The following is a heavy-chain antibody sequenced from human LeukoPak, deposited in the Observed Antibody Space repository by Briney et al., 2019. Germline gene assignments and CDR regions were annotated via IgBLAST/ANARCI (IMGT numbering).Heavy chain of an antibody. V-gene: IGHV4-30-2*01. D-gene: IGHD3-3*01. CDR3: ARRGYYDFWSGPFDP. Sequence: PSQTLSLTCAVSGGSISSGGYSWSWIRQPPGKGLEWIGYIYHSGSTYCNPSLKSRVTISVDRSKNQFSLKLSSVTAADTAVYYCARRGYYDFWSGPFDPWGQGTLVTVSS. J-gene: IGHJ5*02. CDR2: IYHSGST. CDR1: GGSISSGGYS.